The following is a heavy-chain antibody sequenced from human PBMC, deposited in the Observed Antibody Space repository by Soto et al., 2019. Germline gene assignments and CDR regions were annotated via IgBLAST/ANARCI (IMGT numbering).Heavy chain of an antibody. Sequence: LRLSCAASGFTFRNYAMHWVRQAPGKGLEWVATISYDGDNKYYTDSVKGPFTISRDNSKNTLYLQMNSLRPEDTAVYYCARPWGQLSTYYYGMDAWGQGTTVTVSS. CDR1: GFTFRNYA. D-gene: IGHD3-16*01. V-gene: IGHV3-30-3*01. CDR2: ISYDGDNK. CDR3: ARPWGQLSTYYYGMDA. J-gene: IGHJ6*02.